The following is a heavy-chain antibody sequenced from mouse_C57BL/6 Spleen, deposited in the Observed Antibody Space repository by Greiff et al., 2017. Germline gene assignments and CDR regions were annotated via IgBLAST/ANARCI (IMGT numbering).Heavy chain of an antibody. Sequence: QVQLQQPGAELVKPGASVKLSCKASGYTFTSYWMQWVKQRPGQGLEWIGEIDPSDSYTNYTKKFKGKATLTVDTSSSTAYMQLSSLTSEDSAVYYCARGDYDEAYWGQGTLVTVSA. CDR2: IDPSDSYT. CDR1: GYTFTSYW. CDR3: ARGDYDEAY. V-gene: IGHV1-50*01. D-gene: IGHD2-4*01. J-gene: IGHJ3*01.